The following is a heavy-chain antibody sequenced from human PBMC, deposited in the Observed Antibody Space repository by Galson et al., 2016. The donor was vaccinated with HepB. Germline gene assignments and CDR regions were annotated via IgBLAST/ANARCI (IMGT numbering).Heavy chain of an antibody. D-gene: IGHD5-24*01. CDR3: VRGGRDGFNRSDAFNV. J-gene: IGHJ3*01. CDR1: GFTFSDYY. Sequence: SLRLSCAASGFTFSDYYMYWVRQAPGKGLESLSYISSASDHANYADSLKGRLTISRDNAKDSLFLYMNSLRAEDTAVYYCVRGGRDGFNRSDAFNVWGQGTMVTVSS. V-gene: IGHV3-11*06. CDR2: ISSASDHA.